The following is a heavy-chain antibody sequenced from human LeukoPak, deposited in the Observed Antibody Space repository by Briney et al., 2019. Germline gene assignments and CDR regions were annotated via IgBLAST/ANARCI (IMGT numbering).Heavy chain of an antibody. J-gene: IGHJ6*02. CDR3: ARERWHCRVNCYSVYYYALDV. CDR1: GYTFTSYA. D-gene: IGHD2-15*01. Sequence: ASVKVSCKASGYTFTSYAMHWVRQAPGQRLEWMGWINAGNGNTKYSQKFQGRVTITRDTSASTAYMELSSLRSEDTAVYYCARERWHCRVNCYSVYYYALDVWGQGTTVTVS. CDR2: INAGNGNT. V-gene: IGHV1-3*01.